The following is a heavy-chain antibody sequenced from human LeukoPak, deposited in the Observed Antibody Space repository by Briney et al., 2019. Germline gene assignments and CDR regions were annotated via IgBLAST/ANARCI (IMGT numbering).Heavy chain of an antibody. V-gene: IGHV4-59*01. D-gene: IGHD5-18*01. Sequence: SETLSLTCTVSGGSISSYYWSWIRQPPGKGLEWIGYIYYSGSTNYNPSLKSRVTISVDTSKNQFPLKLSSVTAADTAVYYCARSGTGYSYGYDYYGMDVWGQGTTVTVSS. CDR1: GGSISSYY. CDR2: IYYSGST. CDR3: ARSGTGYSYGYDYYGMDV. J-gene: IGHJ6*02.